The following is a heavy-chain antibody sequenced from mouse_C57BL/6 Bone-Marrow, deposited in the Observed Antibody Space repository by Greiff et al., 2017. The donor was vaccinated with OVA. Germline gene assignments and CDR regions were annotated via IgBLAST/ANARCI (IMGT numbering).Heavy chain of an antibody. CDR1: GFTIKNTY. D-gene: IGHD1-1*01. CDR2: IDTANGNL. Sequence: VQLKQSVAELVRPGASVKLSCKASGFTIKNTYMHWVKQRPEQGLEWIGRIDTANGNLTYTQKFQGKATLTADTSSNTADLQLSSLTSEDTAIYYCARDYYGRSYWYFDVWGTGTTVTVSS. CDR3: ARDYYGRSYWYFDV. V-gene: IGHV14-3*01. J-gene: IGHJ1*03.